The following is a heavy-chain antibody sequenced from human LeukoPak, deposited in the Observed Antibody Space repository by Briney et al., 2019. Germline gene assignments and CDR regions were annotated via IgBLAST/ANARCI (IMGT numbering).Heavy chain of an antibody. CDR3: ARAFRGVIPYYFDY. J-gene: IGHJ4*02. CDR2: IYHSGST. D-gene: IGHD3-10*01. CDR1: GYSISSGYY. V-gene: IGHV4-38-2*02. Sequence: EPSETLSLTCTVSGYSISSGYYCGWIRQPPGKGLEWIGSIYHSGSTYYNPSLKSRVTISVDTSKNQFSLKLSSVTAADTAVYYCARAFRGVIPYYFDYWGQGTLVTVSS.